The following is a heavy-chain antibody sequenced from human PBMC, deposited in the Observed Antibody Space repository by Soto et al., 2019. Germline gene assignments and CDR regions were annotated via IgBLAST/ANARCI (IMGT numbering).Heavy chain of an antibody. CDR2: INPNSGGT. D-gene: IGHD6-19*01. CDR3: ARTSAVAPLKPFYYYGMDV. J-gene: IGHJ6*02. V-gene: IGHV1-2*02. Sequence: ASVKVSCKASGYTFTGYYMHWVRQAPGQGLEWMGWINPNSGGTNYAQKFQGRVTMTRGTSISTVYMELSRLRSDDTAVYYCARTSAVAPLKPFYYYGMDVWGQGTTVTVSS. CDR1: GYTFTGYY.